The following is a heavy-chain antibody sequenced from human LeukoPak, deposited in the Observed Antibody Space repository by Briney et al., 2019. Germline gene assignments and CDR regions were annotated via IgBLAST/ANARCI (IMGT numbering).Heavy chain of an antibody. CDR3: AREELVPAATWPPYYYYGMDV. Sequence: GRSLRLSCAAPGFTFSSYAMHWVRQAPGKGLEWVAVISYDGSNKYYADSVKGRFTISRDNSKNTLYLQMNSLRAEDTAVYYCAREELVPAATWPPYYYYGMDVWGQGTTVTVSS. CDR1: GFTFSSYA. D-gene: IGHD2-2*01. CDR2: ISYDGSNK. J-gene: IGHJ6*02. V-gene: IGHV3-30-3*01.